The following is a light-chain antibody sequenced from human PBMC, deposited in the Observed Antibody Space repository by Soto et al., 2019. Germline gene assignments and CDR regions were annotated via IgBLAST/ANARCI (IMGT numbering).Light chain of an antibody. J-gene: IGKJ1*01. CDR3: QQSYRFPKT. Sequence: DIRMTQSPSTLSASVGDRVTITCRASQSISSWLAWYQQKPGKAPKLLIYAASTLQSGVPSRFSGSGSGTEFTLTIISLQPEDFATYYCQQSYRFPKTFGRGTKVDI. CDR2: AAS. V-gene: IGKV1-5*01. CDR1: QSISSW.